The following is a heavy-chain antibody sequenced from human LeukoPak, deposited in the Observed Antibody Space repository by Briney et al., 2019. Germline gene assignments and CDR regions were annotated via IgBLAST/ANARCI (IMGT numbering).Heavy chain of an antibody. V-gene: IGHV4-59*01. J-gene: IGHJ3*02. CDR1: GGSISSSY. D-gene: IGHD5-12*01. Sequence: SETLSLTCTVSGGSISSSYWSWIRQPPGKGLEWIGYIYYSGSTNYNPSLKSRVTISVDTSKNQFSLRVSSVTAADTAVYYCARYVDIVTTSDAFDIWGQGTMVTVSS. CDR2: IYYSGST. CDR3: ARYVDIVTTSDAFDI.